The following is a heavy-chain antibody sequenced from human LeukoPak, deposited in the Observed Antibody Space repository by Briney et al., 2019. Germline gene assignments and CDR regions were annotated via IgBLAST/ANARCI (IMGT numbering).Heavy chain of an antibody. J-gene: IGHJ4*02. V-gene: IGHV3-30-3*01. CDR2: ISYDGSNK. CDR3: ARGLSGYDDY. CDR1: GFTFSSYA. Sequence: GRSLRLSCAASGFTFSSYAMHWVRQAPGKGLEWVAVISYDGSNKYYADSVKGRFTISRDNSKNTLYLQMNSLRAEDTAVYYCARGLSGYDDYWGQGTLVTVSS. D-gene: IGHD3-22*01.